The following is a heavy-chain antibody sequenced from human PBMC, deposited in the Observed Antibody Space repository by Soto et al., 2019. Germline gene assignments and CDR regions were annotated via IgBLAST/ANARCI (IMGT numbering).Heavy chain of an antibody. J-gene: IGHJ4*02. CDR2: IKQDGSEK. Sequence: QTGGSLRLSCAASGFTFSSYWMTWVRQAPGKGLEWVANIKQDGSEKYYVDSVKGRFTISRDNAKNSLYLEMNSLRAEDTAVYYCARESEDLTSNFDYWGQGTLVTVSS. CDR3: ARESEDLTSNFDY. V-gene: IGHV3-7*01. CDR1: GFTFSSYW.